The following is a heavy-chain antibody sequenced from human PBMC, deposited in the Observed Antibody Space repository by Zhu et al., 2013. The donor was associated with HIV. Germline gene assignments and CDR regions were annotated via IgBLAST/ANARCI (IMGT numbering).Heavy chain of an antibody. Sequence: QVQLVQSGAEVKKPGSSVKVSCKVSGGILSSHVISWVRQAPGQGLEWMGGIIPIFGTANYTQKLQGRVTITADESTRTAYMELSSLRSEDTAVYFCARALYPSVEYYFYYYVMDVWAKGPRSPSP. D-gene: IGHD3-16*02. CDR1: GGILSSHV. CDR3: ARALYPSVEYYFYYYVMDV. V-gene: IGHV1-69*01. CDR2: IIPIFGTA. J-gene: IGHJ6*02.